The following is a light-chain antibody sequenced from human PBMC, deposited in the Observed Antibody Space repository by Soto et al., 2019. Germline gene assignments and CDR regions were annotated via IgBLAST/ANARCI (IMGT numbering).Light chain of an antibody. CDR1: QSISSY. CDR3: QQSYSTPIT. CDR2: AAS. V-gene: IGKV1-39*01. Sequence: TQSPFTGCASVRDRVSITCRASQSISSYLNWYQQKPGKAPKLLIYAASSLQSGVPSRFSGSGSGTDFTLTISSLQTEDFATYYCQQSYSTPITFGQGTQLEIK. J-gene: IGKJ5*01.